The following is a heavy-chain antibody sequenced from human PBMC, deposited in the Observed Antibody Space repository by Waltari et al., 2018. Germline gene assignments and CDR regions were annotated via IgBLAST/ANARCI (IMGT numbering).Heavy chain of an antibody. CDR3: ARYISRGRELMS. D-gene: IGHD1-7*01. CDR2: VSAKSDFT. CDR1: GFVFGSYA. Sequence: EVQLLESGGGLVQRGGSRRLSCVASGFVFGSYAMTWVRQAPGTGLEWVSGVSAKSDFTNYADSVKGRFTISRDNSKNTLYLQMNSLRVEDAALYYCARYISRGRELMSWGQGTLVTVSS. V-gene: IGHV3-23*01. J-gene: IGHJ4*02.